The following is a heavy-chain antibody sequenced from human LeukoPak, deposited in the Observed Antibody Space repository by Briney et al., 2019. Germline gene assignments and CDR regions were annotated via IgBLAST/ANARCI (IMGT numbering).Heavy chain of an antibody. Sequence: ASVKVSCKASGYTFTGYYMHWVRQAPGQGLEWMGWINPNSGGTNYAQKFQGRVTMTRDTSISTACMELSRLRSDDTAVYYCARENSGYDIFDYWGQGTLVTVSS. CDR2: INPNSGGT. CDR1: GYTFTGYY. D-gene: IGHD5-12*01. V-gene: IGHV1-2*02. J-gene: IGHJ4*02. CDR3: ARENSGYDIFDY.